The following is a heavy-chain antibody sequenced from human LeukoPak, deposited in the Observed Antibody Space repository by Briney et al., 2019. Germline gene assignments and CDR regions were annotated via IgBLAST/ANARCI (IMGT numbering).Heavy chain of an antibody. Sequence: GASVKVSCKASGYTFTGYYMHWVRQAPGQGLEWMGWISADNGNTNYAQKFQGRVTMTTDTSTSTAYMELRSLRSDDTAVYYCARTLKDYYDISGDAFDIWGQGTMVTVSS. V-gene: IGHV1-18*04. CDR1: GYTFTGYY. D-gene: IGHD3-22*01. CDR2: ISADNGNT. CDR3: ARTLKDYYDISGDAFDI. J-gene: IGHJ3*02.